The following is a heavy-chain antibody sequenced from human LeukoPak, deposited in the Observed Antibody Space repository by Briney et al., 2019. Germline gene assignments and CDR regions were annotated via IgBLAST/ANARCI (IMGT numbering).Heavy chain of an antibody. CDR2: INWNSDNI. V-gene: IGHV3-9*01. J-gene: IGHJ4*02. Sequence: GRSLRLSCAASGFTFGDYAMHWVRQAPGKGLEWVSGINWNSDNIVYADSVKGRFTISRDNVKNSLYLQMNSLRVEDTAFYYCAKGAYYGSGTYYTDWGQGTLVAVSS. CDR3: AKGAYYGSGTYYTD. CDR1: GFTFGDYA. D-gene: IGHD3-10*01.